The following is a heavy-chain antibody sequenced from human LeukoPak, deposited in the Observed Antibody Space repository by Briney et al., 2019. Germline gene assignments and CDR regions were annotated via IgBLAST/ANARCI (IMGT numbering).Heavy chain of an antibody. Sequence: GGSLRLSCAASGFIFNDYAMAWVRQAPGKGLEWVSSISSSSSYIYYADSVKGRFTISRDNAKNSLYLQMNSLRAEDTAVYYCARGDTMIVVVSNFDYWGQGTLVTVSS. J-gene: IGHJ4*02. CDR3: ARGDTMIVVVSNFDY. V-gene: IGHV3-21*01. CDR2: ISSSSSYI. CDR1: GFIFNDYA. D-gene: IGHD3-22*01.